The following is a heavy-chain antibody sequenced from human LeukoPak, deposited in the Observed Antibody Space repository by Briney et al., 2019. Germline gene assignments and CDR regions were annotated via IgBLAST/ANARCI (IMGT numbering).Heavy chain of an antibody. D-gene: IGHD3-10*01. CDR1: GGSISTYY. V-gene: IGHV4-59*13. Sequence: SETLSLTCSVSGGSISTYYWSWIRQSPGKRLEWIGYIYDSGNFNYNPSLKRRVSISVDTSKNQFSLSLSSVTAANTAVYYCARHKSLFATFDYWGQGALVTVSS. CDR2: IYDSGNF. CDR3: ARHKSLFATFDY. J-gene: IGHJ4*02.